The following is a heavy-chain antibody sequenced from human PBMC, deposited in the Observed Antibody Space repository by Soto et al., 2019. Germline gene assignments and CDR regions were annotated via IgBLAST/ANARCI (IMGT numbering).Heavy chain of an antibody. CDR2: ISSSSSST. V-gene: IGHV3-11*05. J-gene: IGHJ4*02. D-gene: IGHD6-19*01. Sequence: QVQLVESGGGLVKPGGSLRLSCAASGFTFSDYYMSWIRQAPGKGLEWVSKISSSSSSTNYADSVKGRFTISRDNAKNSLYLQLNSLGAEDTAVYDCVRGGWATPFDYWGQGTLVTVSS. CDR1: GFTFSDYY. CDR3: VRGGWATPFDY.